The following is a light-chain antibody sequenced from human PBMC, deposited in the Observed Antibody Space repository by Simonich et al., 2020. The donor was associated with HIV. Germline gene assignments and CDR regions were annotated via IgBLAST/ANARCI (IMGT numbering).Light chain of an antibody. CDR1: ALPKEH. CDR2: EDS. J-gene: IGLJ2*01. V-gene: IGLV3-10*01. CDR3: YSTDSSGNHRV. Sequence: SYELTQPPSVSVSTGQTARITCSGDALPKEHAYWYQQKSGQAPVLVIYEDSKRPSGIPEGFSGSSSGTMATLTISGAQVEDEADYYCYSTDSSGNHRVFGGGTKLTVL.